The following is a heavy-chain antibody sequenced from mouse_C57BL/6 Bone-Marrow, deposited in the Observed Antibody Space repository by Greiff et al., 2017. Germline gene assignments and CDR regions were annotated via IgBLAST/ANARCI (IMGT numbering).Heavy chain of an antibody. CDR2: IDPEDGDT. CDR3: TTAAFYGSSPSYFDY. D-gene: IGHD1-1*01. J-gene: IGHJ2*01. CDR1: GFNIQDYY. Sequence: EVQLQQSGAELVRPGASVKLSCTASGFNIQDYYMHWVKQRPEQGLEWIGRIDPEDGDTEYAPKFQGKATMTADTSSNTASLQLSSLTSEDTAVYYCTTAAFYGSSPSYFDYWGQGTTLTVSS. V-gene: IGHV14-1*01.